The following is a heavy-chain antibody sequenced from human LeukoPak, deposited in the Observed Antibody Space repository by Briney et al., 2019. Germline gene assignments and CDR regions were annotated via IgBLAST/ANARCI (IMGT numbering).Heavy chain of an antibody. CDR2: ISSSSTYI. V-gene: IGHV3-21*04. CDR3: AKDEISGSTVY. CDR1: GFTFSSYA. Sequence: GGSLRLSCAASGFTFSSYAMNWVRQAPGKGLEWVSSISSSSTYIYYAGSVKGRFSISRDNSKNTLYLQMNSLRAEDTAVYYCAKDEISGSTVYWGQGTLVTVSS. D-gene: IGHD5-12*01. J-gene: IGHJ4*02.